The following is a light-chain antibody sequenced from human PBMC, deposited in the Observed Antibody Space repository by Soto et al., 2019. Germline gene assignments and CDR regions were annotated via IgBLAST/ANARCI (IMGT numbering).Light chain of an antibody. CDR2: DTS. V-gene: IGKV3-15*01. CDR3: QQYNNWPPLT. CDR1: QSVSNN. Sequence: EIVMTQSPATLSVSPGERATLSCRASQSVSNNLAWYQQKPGQAPRLLIYDTSTRATGIPARFSGGGSGTEFTLTISSLQSVDFAVYYCQQYNNWPPLTFGGGTKVEIK. J-gene: IGKJ4*01.